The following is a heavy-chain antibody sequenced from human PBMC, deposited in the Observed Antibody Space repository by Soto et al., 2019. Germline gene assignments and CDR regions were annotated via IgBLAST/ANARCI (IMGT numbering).Heavy chain of an antibody. CDR2: INNDGSDT. V-gene: IGHV3-74*01. D-gene: IGHD3-16*01. J-gene: IGHJ3*02. Sequence: PGGSLRLSCAASGFTFDYYCIHWVRQAPGKGLVWVSRINNDGSDTVYADSVKGRFSVSRDNARNTTFLQMHSLRVDDTAMYYCEGGSFVHVFDMGGQGKRAPV. CDR3: EGGSFVHVFDM. CDR1: GFTFDYYC.